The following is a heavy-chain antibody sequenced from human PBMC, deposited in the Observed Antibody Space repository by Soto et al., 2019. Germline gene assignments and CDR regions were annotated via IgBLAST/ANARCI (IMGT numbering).Heavy chain of an antibody. D-gene: IGHD3-22*01. CDR3: ARDGQDISGQDY. V-gene: IGHV3-21*01. CDR1: GFTFSSYS. Sequence: GGSLRLSCAASGFTFSSYSMNWVRQAPGKGLEWVSSISSSSSYIYYADSVKGRFTISRDNAKNSLYLQMNSLRAEDTAVYYCARDGQDISGQDYWGQGTLVTVSS. CDR2: ISSSSSYI. J-gene: IGHJ4*02.